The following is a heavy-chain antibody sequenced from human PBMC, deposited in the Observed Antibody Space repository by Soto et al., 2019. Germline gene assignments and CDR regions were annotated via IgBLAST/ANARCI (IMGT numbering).Heavy chain of an antibody. V-gene: IGHV4-34*01. CDR2: INHSGST. Sequence: PSETLSLTCAVYGGSFGGYYWSWIRQPPGKGLEWIGEINHSGSTNYNPSLKSRVTISVDTPKNQFSLKLSSVTAADTAVYYCARVAGEAIYSGYPTNWGQGTLVTVS. CDR1: GGSFGGYY. CDR3: ARVAGEAIYSGYPTN. J-gene: IGHJ4*02. D-gene: IGHD5-12*01.